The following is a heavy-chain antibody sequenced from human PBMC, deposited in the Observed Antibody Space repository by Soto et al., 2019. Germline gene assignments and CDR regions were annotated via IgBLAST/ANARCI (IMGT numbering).Heavy chain of an antibody. J-gene: IGHJ4*02. CDR2: IYYSGST. CDR3: ARESPSTTFDY. V-gene: IGHV4-59*01. Sequence: QVQLQESGPGLVKPSETLSLTCTVSGGSISSYYWSWIRQPPGKGLEWIGYIYYSGSTNYNPSLKSRVTISVDTSKNQFPLKLSSVTAADTAVYYCARESPSTTFDYWGQGTLVTVSS. CDR1: GGSISSYY.